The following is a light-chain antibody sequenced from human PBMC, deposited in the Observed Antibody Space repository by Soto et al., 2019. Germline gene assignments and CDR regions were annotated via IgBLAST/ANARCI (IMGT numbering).Light chain of an antibody. V-gene: IGKV3-15*01. CDR1: QSISRA. CDR3: QQYKNWPPTT. J-gene: IGKJ1*01. Sequence: EIVMTQSPAIASASPGERATLYCKASQSISRALAWYQQKAGQAPRLLIYGASARATGVPARFSGFGSGTEYSLTISSLQSEDFAVYYCQQYKNWPPTTFGQGT. CDR2: GAS.